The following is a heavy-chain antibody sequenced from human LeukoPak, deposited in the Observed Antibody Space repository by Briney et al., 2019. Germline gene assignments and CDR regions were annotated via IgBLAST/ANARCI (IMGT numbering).Heavy chain of an antibody. V-gene: IGHV3-33*06. CDR1: GFTFSSYG. CDR2: IWYDGSNK. Sequence: PGRSLRLSCAASGFTFSSYGMHWVRQAPGKGLEWVAVIWYDGSNKYYADSVKGRFTISRDNSKNTLYLQMNSLRAEDTAVYYCAKDPENGYSSSWFDYWGQGTLVTVSS. J-gene: IGHJ5*01. D-gene: IGHD6-13*01. CDR3: AKDPENGYSSSWFDY.